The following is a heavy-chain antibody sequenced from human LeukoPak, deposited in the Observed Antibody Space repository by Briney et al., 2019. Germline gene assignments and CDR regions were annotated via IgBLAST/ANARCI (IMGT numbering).Heavy chain of an antibody. J-gene: IGHJ5*02. CDR2: INPNSGGT. CDR1: GYTFTGYY. Sequence: ASVKVSCKASGYTFTGYYIHWVRQAPGQGLEWMGRINPNSGGTNYAQKFQGRVTMTRDTSISTAYMELSRLRSDDTAVYYCARDRIWRSSSSWFDPWGQGTLVTVSS. D-gene: IGHD6-13*01. V-gene: IGHV1-2*06. CDR3: ARDRIWRSSSSWFDP.